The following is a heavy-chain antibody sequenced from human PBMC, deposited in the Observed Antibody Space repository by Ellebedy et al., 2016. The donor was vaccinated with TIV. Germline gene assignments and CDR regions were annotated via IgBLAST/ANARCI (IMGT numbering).Heavy chain of an antibody. D-gene: IGHD6-6*01. Sequence: AASVKVSCKVSGYTLTELSMHWARQAPGKGLEWMGGFDPEDGETIYAQKFQGRVTMTEDTSTDTAYMELSSLRSEDTAVYYCAKGSSIAALNAFDIWGQGTKVTVSS. V-gene: IGHV1-24*01. CDR1: GYTLTELS. CDR3: AKGSSIAALNAFDI. J-gene: IGHJ3*02. CDR2: FDPEDGET.